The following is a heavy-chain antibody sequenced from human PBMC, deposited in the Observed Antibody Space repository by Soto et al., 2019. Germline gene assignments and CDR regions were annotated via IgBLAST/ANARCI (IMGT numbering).Heavy chain of an antibody. Sequence: EVHLLESGGGLVQPGGSLRLSCAASGFTFSSHAMSWVRQAPGKGLEWVSGISHSDDATYYVDSVKGRFTISRDNPKNTLYLQMHSLRAEDTAIYYCVKDWTGSTCPCMDVWGQGTTVTVS. CDR3: VKDWTGSTCPCMDV. CDR1: GFTFSSHA. J-gene: IGHJ6*02. V-gene: IGHV3-23*01. CDR2: ISHSDDAT. D-gene: IGHD6-13*01.